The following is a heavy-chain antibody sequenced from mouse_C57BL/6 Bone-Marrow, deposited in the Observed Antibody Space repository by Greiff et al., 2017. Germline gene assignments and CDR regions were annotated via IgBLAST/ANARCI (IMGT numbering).Heavy chain of an antibody. CDR2: IDPDTGGT. J-gene: IGHJ2*01. CDR3: TRGIYYYGSFDY. D-gene: IGHD1-1*01. V-gene: IGHV1-15*01. Sequence: QVQLQQSGAELVRPGASVTLSCKASGYTFTDYEMHWVKQTPVHGLEWIGAIDPDTGGTAYNQKFKGKAILTADKSSSTAYMELRSLTSEDSAVYYCTRGIYYYGSFDYWGQGTTLTVSS. CDR1: GYTFTDYE.